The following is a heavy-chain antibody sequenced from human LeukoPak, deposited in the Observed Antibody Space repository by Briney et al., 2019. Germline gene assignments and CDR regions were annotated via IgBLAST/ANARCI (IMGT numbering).Heavy chain of an antibody. Sequence: GASVKVSCKASGYTFTSYYMHWVRQAPGQGLEWMGWISAYNGNTNYAQKLQGRVTMTTDTSTSTAYMELRSLRSDDTAVYYCARVAAVAGFFDYWGQGTLVPSPQ. J-gene: IGHJ4*02. CDR2: ISAYNGNT. D-gene: IGHD6-19*01. V-gene: IGHV1-18*04. CDR1: GYTFTSYY. CDR3: ARVAAVAGFFDY.